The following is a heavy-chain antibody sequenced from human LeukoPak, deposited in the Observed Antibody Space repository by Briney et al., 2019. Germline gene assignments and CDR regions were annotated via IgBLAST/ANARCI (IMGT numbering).Heavy chain of an antibody. CDR3: AKTYGDYAYDAFDI. CDR2: ISYDGSNK. CDR1: GFTFSSYA. D-gene: IGHD4-17*01. Sequence: PGGSLRLSCAASGFTFSSYAMHWVRQAPGKGLEWVAVISYDGSNKYYADSVKGRFTISRDNSKNTLYLQMNSLRAEDTAVYYCAKTYGDYAYDAFDIWGQGTMVTVSS. J-gene: IGHJ3*02. V-gene: IGHV3-30*04.